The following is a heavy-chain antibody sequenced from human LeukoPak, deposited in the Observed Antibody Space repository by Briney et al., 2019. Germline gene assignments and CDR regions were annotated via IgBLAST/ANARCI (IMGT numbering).Heavy chain of an antibody. D-gene: IGHD6-13*01. J-gene: IGHJ4*02. Sequence: NPSETLSLTCTVSGGSISSHHWSWIRQPPGEGLEWIGYIYYSGSTNYKPSLKGRVTISVDTSKNQFSLKLTSVTAADTAVYYCARHLDIAASGTFDYWGQGTLVTVSS. CDR3: ARHLDIAASGTFDY. CDR1: GGSISSHH. V-gene: IGHV4-59*08. CDR2: IYYSGST.